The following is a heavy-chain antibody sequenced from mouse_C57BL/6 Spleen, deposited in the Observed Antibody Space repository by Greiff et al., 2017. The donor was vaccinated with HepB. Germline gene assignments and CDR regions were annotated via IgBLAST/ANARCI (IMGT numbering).Heavy chain of an antibody. D-gene: IGHD1-1*01. CDR3: ARVYYGSSYAMDY. J-gene: IGHJ4*01. Sequence: EVKLQQSGPELVKPGASVKISCKASGYTFTDYYMNWVKQSHGKSLEWIGDINPNNGGTSYNQKFKGKATLTVDKSSSTAYMELRSLTSEDSAVYYCARVYYGSSYAMDYWGQGTSVTVSS. CDR2: INPNNGGT. V-gene: IGHV1-26*01. CDR1: GYTFTDYY.